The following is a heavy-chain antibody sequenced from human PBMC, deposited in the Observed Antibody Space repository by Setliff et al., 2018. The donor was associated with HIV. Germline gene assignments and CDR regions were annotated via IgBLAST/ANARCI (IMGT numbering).Heavy chain of an antibody. CDR2: IHYNGRT. Sequence: SETLSLTCTVSGDSITNDDYYWGWIRQPPGKGLEWIAIIHYNGRTYYDPSLKSRVTIFVDTSKTQFYLKLRSVTASDTAVYYCVRLNDVLTGFYNQGDSWGQGTLVTVS. CDR3: VRLNDVLTGFYNQGDS. V-gene: IGHV4-39*01. J-gene: IGHJ4*02. D-gene: IGHD3-9*01. CDR1: GDSITNDDYY.